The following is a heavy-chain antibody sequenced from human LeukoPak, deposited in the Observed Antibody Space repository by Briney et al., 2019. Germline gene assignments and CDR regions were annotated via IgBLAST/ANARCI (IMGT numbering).Heavy chain of an antibody. CDR3: ARRDCYDSSGYYSYYFDY. D-gene: IGHD3-22*01. CDR1: GYSFTSYW. CDR2: IYPGDSDT. V-gene: IGHV5-51*01. J-gene: IGHJ4*02. Sequence: RGESLKISCKGSGYSFTSYWIGWVRQMPGKGLEWMGIIYPGDSDTRYSPSFQGQVTISADKSISTAYLQWSSLKASDTAMYYCARRDCYDSSGYYSYYFDYWGQGTLVTVSS.